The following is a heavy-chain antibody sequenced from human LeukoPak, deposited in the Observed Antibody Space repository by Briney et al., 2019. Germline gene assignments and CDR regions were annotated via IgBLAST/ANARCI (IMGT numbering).Heavy chain of an antibody. CDR3: ARHMGTVDPGTGGDAFDT. J-gene: IGHJ3*02. V-gene: IGHV4-39*01. Sequence: PSETLSLTCTVSGASVSSSTYYWGWIRQPPGKGLVWIGTFYYSGSTYYNPSLKSRVTISVDRSKNQFSLKLTSVTAADTAVYHCARHMGTVDPGTGGDAFDTWGQGTMVTVSS. D-gene: IGHD6-13*01. CDR2: FYYSGST. CDR1: GASVSSSTYY.